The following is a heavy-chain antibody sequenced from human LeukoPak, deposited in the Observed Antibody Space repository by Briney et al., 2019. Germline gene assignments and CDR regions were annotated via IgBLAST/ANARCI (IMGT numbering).Heavy chain of an antibody. CDR2: FYYSGST. CDR3: ARGSRFGVVLLGFDY. V-gene: IGHV4-59*12. Sequence: PSETLSLTCTVSGGSISSYYWSWIRQPPGKGLEWIGYFYYSGSTNYNPSLKSRVTISVDRSKNQFSLKLSSVTAADTAVYYCARGSRFGVVLLGFDYWGQGTLVTVSS. D-gene: IGHD3-3*01. J-gene: IGHJ4*02. CDR1: GGSISSYY.